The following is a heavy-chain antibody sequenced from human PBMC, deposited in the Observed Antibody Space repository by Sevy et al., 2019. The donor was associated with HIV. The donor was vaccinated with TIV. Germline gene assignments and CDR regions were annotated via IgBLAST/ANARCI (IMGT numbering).Heavy chain of an antibody. J-gene: IGHJ6*02. D-gene: IGHD5-12*01. Sequence: GGSLRLSCTASGFTFSIYAMHWVRQAPGKGLEWVAVISSDGGKKFYADTADSVKGRFTISRDNSKNTLYLQMNSLNPADTAVYFCARGGDSRYDVLFYYFYAMDVWGQGTTVTVSS. CDR1: GFTFSIYA. V-gene: IGHV3-30-3*01. CDR3: ARGGDSRYDVLFYYFYAMDV. CDR2: ISSDGGKK.